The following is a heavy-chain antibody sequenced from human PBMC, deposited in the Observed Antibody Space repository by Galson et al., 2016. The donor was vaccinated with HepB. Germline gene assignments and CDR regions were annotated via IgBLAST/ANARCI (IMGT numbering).Heavy chain of an antibody. CDR2: IWSYGSNI. CDR3: ARDPGIAGAGVAFDI. J-gene: IGHJ3*02. V-gene: IGHV3-33*08. Sequence: SLRLSCAASGFTFTTYGMVWARQAPGKGLEWVACIWSYGSNINYADYVQGRFTISRDNSKDTVYLEMNGLRAEDTAVYYCARDPGIAGAGVAFDIWGQGTMVTVSS. D-gene: IGHD6-19*01. CDR1: GFTFTTYG.